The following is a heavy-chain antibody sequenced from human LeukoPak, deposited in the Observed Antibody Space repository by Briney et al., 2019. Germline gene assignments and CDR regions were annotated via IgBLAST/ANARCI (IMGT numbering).Heavy chain of an antibody. V-gene: IGHV4-4*02. J-gene: IGHJ5*02. CDR1: GDSVTSNNW. CDR3: ARQLVPAAGLDP. Sequence: PSETLSLTCAVSGDSVTSNNWWTWVRQPPGLGLEWIGEIYQSGTTHYKSSLKSRITISLDKSKNQFSLRLTSVTAADTAIYYCARQLVPAAGLDPWGRGTLVTVSS. CDR2: IYQSGTT. D-gene: IGHD2-2*01.